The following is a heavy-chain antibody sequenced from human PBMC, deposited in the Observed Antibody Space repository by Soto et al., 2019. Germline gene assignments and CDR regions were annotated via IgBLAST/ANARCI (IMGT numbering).Heavy chain of an antibody. CDR3: ARQRTTVVTQAYFDH. Sequence: GSLRLSCVASGFSFSNYNMNWVRQAPGKGLEWLGDINHVGITNYNPSLKSRVSIPVDTSKSQFSLTLNSVTAADAAVYYCARQRTTVVTQAYFDHWGQGTLVTVSS. CDR2: INHVGIT. CDR1: GFSFSNYN. D-gene: IGHD4-17*01. J-gene: IGHJ4*02. V-gene: IGHV4-34*01.